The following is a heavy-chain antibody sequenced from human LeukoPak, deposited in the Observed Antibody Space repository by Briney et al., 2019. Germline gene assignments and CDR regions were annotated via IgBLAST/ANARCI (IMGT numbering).Heavy chain of an antibody. CDR2: IYPGDSET. CDR3: ATMRASRILGPDY. CDR1: GYIFINYW. J-gene: IGHJ4*02. Sequence: GESLKISCKTSGYIFINYWIHWVRQMPGEGLEWMGIIYPGDSETRYSPPFQGQVTISADKSISTAYVQWSSLKASDSAIYDCATMRASRILGPDYWGQGTLVTVSS. V-gene: IGHV5-51*01. D-gene: IGHD2/OR15-2a*01.